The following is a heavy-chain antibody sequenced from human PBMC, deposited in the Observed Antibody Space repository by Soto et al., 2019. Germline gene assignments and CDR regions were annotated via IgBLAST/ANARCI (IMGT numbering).Heavy chain of an antibody. CDR3: ARDGERDTGLNFYYYLHGMDV. CDR1: CYTLPTYG. CDR2: ISPYNGTT. J-gene: IGHJ6*02. Sequence: ASVKVSRQASCYTLPTYGISWVVQAPGEGLEWMGWISPYNGTTKYAEKFQGEMTMTTDTATSTAYMDSRSLRSDDTAVYYCARDGERDTGLNFYYYLHGMDVWGQGTTVTVSS. D-gene: IGHD1-1*01. V-gene: IGHV1-18*04.